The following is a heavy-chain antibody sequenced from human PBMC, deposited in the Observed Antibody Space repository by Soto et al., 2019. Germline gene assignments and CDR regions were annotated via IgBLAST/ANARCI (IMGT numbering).Heavy chain of an antibody. D-gene: IGHD3-3*01. CDR1: GGSISSGDYY. CDR2: IYYSGST. Sequence: SETLSLTCAVSGGSISSGDYYWSWIRQPPGKGLEWIGYIYYSGSTYYNQSLKSRVTISVDTSKNQFSLKLSSVTAADTAVYYCAREPVLRPVGMDVWGQGTTVTVSS. CDR3: AREPVLRPVGMDV. J-gene: IGHJ6*02. V-gene: IGHV4-30-4*01.